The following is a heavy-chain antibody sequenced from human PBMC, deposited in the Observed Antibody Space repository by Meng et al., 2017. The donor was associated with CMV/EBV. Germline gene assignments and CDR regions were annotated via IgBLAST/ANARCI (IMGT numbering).Heavy chain of an antibody. J-gene: IGHJ4*02. Sequence: ASVKVSCKASGYTFTGYGISWVRQAPGQGLEWMGWISAYNGNTNYAQKLQGRVTMTTDTSTSTAYMELRSLRSDDTAVYYCARSTKYSSSWFFDYWGQGTLVTVSS. D-gene: IGHD6-13*01. V-gene: IGHV1-18*01. CDR3: ARSTKYSSSWFFDY. CDR2: ISAYNGNT. CDR1: GYTFTGYG.